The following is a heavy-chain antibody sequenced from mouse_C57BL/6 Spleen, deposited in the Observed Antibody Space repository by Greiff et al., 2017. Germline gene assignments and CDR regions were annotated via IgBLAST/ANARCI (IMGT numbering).Heavy chain of an antibody. CDR1: GYTFTDYY. J-gene: IGHJ4*01. D-gene: IGHD2-3*01. CDR2: INPNNGGT. V-gene: IGHV1-26*01. Sequence: EVQLQQSGPELVKPGASVKISCKASGYTFTDYYMNWVKQSHGKSLEWIGDINPNNGGTSYNQKFKGKATLTVDKSSSTAYMELRSLTSEDSAVYYCARYFYDGYPYYYAMDYWGQGTSVTVSS. CDR3: ARYFYDGYPYYYAMDY.